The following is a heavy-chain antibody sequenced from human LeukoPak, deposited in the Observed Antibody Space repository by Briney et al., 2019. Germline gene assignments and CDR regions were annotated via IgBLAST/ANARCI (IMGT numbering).Heavy chain of an antibody. D-gene: IGHD2-2*01. CDR2: IYPGDSDT. CDR1: GYSFTSYW. J-gene: IGHJ6*04. V-gene: IGHV5-51*01. CDR3: ARASRLSTSKYYYYGMHV. Sequence: GESLKISCKGSGYSFTSYWIGWVRQMPGKGLEWMGIIYPGDSDTRYSPSFQGQVTISADKSISTAYLQWSSLKASDTAMYYCARASRLSTSKYYYYGMHVWGKGTTVTVSS.